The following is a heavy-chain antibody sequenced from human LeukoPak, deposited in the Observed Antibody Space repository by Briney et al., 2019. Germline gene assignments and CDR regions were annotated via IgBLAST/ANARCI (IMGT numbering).Heavy chain of an antibody. CDR1: GFRFSYHD. Sequence: QPGGSLRLSCAASGFRFSYHDMHWVRQAPGKGLEFVSSISAAGAHTFYADSVKGRFTISRDNFQSTMYLQMDGLRPEDSAVYYCARELGGTKTGGFDIWGQGTVVTVSS. J-gene: IGHJ3*02. CDR3: ARELGGTKTGGFDI. V-gene: IGHV3-64*02. CDR2: ISAAGAHT. D-gene: IGHD1-14*01.